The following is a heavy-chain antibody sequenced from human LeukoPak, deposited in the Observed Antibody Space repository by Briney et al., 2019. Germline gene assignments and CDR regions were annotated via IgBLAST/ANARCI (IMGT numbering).Heavy chain of an antibody. CDR3: ARDVEQQLFNWFDP. V-gene: IGHV3-11*01. J-gene: IGHJ5*02. CDR2: ISSSGSTI. D-gene: IGHD6-13*01. CDR1: GFTFSDYY. Sequence: GGSLRLSCAASGFTFSDYYMSWIRQAPGKGLGWVSYISSSGSTIYYADSVKGRFTISRDNAKNSLYLQMNSLRAEDTAVYYCARDVEQQLFNWFDPWGQGTLVTVSS.